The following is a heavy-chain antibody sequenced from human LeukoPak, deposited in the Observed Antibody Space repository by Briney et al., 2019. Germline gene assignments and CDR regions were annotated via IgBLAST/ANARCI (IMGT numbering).Heavy chain of an antibody. J-gene: IGHJ4*02. V-gene: IGHV4-59*01. D-gene: IGHD6-13*01. CDR1: GGSISSYY. CDR3: ARAHTSSWYMDY. Sequence: SETLSLTCTVSGGSISSYYWSRIRQPPGKGLEWIGYIYSSGSTNYNPSLKSRVTISLDTSKNQLSLKLNSVTAADTAVYYCARAHTSSWYMDYWGQGTLVTVS. CDR2: IYSSGST.